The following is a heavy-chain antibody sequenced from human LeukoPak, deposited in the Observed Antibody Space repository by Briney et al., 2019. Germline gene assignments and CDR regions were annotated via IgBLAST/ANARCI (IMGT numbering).Heavy chain of an antibody. CDR2: ISSSSSYI. J-gene: IGHJ4*02. CDR3: ARIGYCSSTSCYPNDY. CDR1: GFTFSSYS. Sequence: GGSLRLSCAASGFTFSSYSMNWVRQAPGKGLEWVSSISSSSSYIYYADSVKGRFTISRDNAKNSLYLQMNSLRAEDTAVYYCARIGYCSSTSCYPNDYWGQGTLVTVSS. V-gene: IGHV3-21*01. D-gene: IGHD2-2*01.